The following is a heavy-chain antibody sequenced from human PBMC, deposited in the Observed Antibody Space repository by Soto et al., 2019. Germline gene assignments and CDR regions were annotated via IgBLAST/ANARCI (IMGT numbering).Heavy chain of an antibody. CDR3: NADPPGVRGPSRNWFDP. Sequence: QVQLVESGGGVVQPGRSLRLSCAASGFTFSSYGIHWVRQAPGKGLEWVAVISYDGSNKYYADSVKGRFTISRDNSKNTLYLQMNSLGVEDTAVYYCNADPPGVRGPSRNWFDPWGQGTQVTVSS. D-gene: IGHD3-10*01. V-gene: IGHV3-30*03. J-gene: IGHJ5*02. CDR1: GFTFSSYG. CDR2: ISYDGSNK.